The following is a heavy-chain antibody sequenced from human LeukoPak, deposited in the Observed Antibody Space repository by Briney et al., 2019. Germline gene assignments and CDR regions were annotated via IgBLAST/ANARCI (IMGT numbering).Heavy chain of an antibody. CDR2: ISSSGSTI. CDR3: AELGITMIGGV. Sequence: GGSLRLSCAASGFTFSSFAMHWVRQAPGKGLEWVSYISSSGSTIYYADSVKGRFTISRDNAKNSLYLQMNSLRAEDTAVYYCAELGITMIGGVWGKGTTVTISS. CDR1: GFTFSSFA. D-gene: IGHD3-10*02. J-gene: IGHJ6*04. V-gene: IGHV3-48*03.